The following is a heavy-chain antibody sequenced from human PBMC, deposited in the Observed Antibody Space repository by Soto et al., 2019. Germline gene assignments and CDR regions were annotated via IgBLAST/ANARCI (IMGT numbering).Heavy chain of an antibody. CDR2: INGYDGHT. D-gene: IGHD3-16*01. CDR1: GYTFTTYG. Sequence: QVQLVQSGAEVRKPGASVKVSCKASGYTFTTYGITWVRQAPGQGLEWMGWINGYDGHTKYAQKFQGRIIMTTDTSXCTVDRDLRSLRSDDTAVYYCAREGEMPYYYYGLDVWGQGTTVTVSS. CDR3: AREGEMPYYYYGLDV. V-gene: IGHV1-18*01. J-gene: IGHJ6*02.